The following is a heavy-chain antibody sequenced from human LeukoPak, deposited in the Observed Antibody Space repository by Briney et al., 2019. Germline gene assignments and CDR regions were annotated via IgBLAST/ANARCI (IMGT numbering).Heavy chain of an antibody. CDR3: AKGAVFRNS. Sequence: SGGSLRLSCAASGFTFSSYNMNWVRQAPGKGLEWVSAISGSGGNTYYADSVKGRFTISRDTSKNTLYLQMNSLRAEDTAVYYCAKGAVFRNSWGQGTLVTVSS. D-gene: IGHD3-10*01. V-gene: IGHV3-23*01. CDR1: GFTFSSYN. J-gene: IGHJ4*02. CDR2: ISGSGGNT.